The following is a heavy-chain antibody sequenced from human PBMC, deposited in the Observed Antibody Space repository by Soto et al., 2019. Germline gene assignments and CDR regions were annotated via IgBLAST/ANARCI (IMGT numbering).Heavy chain of an antibody. V-gene: IGHV4-34*01. CDR3: ASVVATRYYYYYMDV. Sequence: SETLSLTCAVYGGSFSGYYWSWIRQPPGKGLEWIGEINHSGSTNYNPSLKSRVTISVDTSKNQFSLKLSSVTAADTAVYYCASVVATRYYYYYMDVWGKGTTVTVSS. CDR2: INHSGST. CDR1: GGSFSGYY. D-gene: IGHD5-12*01. J-gene: IGHJ6*03.